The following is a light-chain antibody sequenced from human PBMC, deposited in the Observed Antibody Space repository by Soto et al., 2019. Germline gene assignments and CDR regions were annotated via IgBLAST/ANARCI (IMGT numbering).Light chain of an antibody. CDR1: QSVSSN. V-gene: IGKV3-15*01. Sequence: EIVMTQSPATLSVSPGERATLSCRASQSVSSNLAWYQQKPGQAPRLLIYGASTRATGIPARFSGSGSGTEFILTISSLQSEDFAVYYCQQYNNWLSTFGGGTKVEIK. CDR2: GAS. CDR3: QQYNNWLST. J-gene: IGKJ4*01.